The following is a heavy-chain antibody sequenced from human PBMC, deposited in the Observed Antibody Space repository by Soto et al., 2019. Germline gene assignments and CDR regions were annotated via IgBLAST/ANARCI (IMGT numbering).Heavy chain of an antibody. CDR2: ISSSSSYI. CDR1: GFTFSSYS. V-gene: IGHV3-21*01. D-gene: IGHD4-17*01. J-gene: IGHJ5*02. CDR3: ARARRTTNNWFDP. Sequence: GGSLRLSCAASGFTFSSYSMNWVRQAPGKGLEWVSSISSSSSYIYYADSVKGRFTISRDNAKNSPYLQMNSLRAEDTAVYYCARARRTTNNWFDPWGQGTLITVSS.